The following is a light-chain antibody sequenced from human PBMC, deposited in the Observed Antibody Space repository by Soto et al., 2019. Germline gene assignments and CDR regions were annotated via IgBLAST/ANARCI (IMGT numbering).Light chain of an antibody. CDR3: QQYNIWSSIT. J-gene: IGKJ5*01. V-gene: IGKV3-15*01. CDR1: QSISSK. CDR2: GAS. Sequence: EIVMTQSPTTLSVSPGERATLSCRASQSISSKVGWYQQKPGQAHRLLIYGASTRATGVPPRFSGSGSGTEFTLTISSLQSEDFAVYYCQQYNIWSSITFGQGTRLEIK.